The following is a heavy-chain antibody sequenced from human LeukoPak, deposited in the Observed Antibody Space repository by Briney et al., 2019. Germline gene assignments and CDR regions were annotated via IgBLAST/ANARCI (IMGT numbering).Heavy chain of an antibody. CDR1: GGSISSGGYY. CDR2: IYYSGST. D-gene: IGHD6-6*01. V-gene: IGHV4-30-4*08. J-gene: IGHJ4*02. Sequence: SETLSLTCTVSGGSISSGGYYWSWIRQPPGKGLEWIGYIYYSGSTYYNPSLKSRVTISEDTSKNQFSLKLSSVTAADTAVYHCARGRGAARLFDYWGQGTLVTVSS. CDR3: ARGRGAARLFDY.